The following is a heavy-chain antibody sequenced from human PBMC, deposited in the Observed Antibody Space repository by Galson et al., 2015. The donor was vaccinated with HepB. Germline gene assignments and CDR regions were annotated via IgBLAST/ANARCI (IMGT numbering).Heavy chain of an antibody. CDR3: ARDLRGVIAVAGTHYYYYGMDV. D-gene: IGHD6-19*01. CDR1: GGSISSYY. J-gene: IGHJ6*02. V-gene: IGHV4-4*07. CDR2: IYTSGST. Sequence: TCPVSGGSISSYYWSWIRQPAGKGLEWIGRIYTSGSTNYNPSLKSRVTMSVDTSKNQFSLKLSSVTAADTAVYYCARDLRGVIAVAGTHYYYYGMDVWGQGTTVTVSS.